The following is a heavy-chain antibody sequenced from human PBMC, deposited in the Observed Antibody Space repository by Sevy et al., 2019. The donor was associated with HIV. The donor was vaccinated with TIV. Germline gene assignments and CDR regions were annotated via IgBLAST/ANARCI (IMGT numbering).Heavy chain of an antibody. Sequence: GGSLRLSCAASGFIFSNYAMHWVRQAPGKGLEFVSSISSNAVITKYASSVKDRFTISRDNSKNTLYLQMGSLRAEDMAIYYCARFSGRESEDYIDYWGQGTLVTVSS. CDR1: GFIFSNYA. V-gene: IGHV3-64*01. J-gene: IGHJ4*02. CDR3: ARFSGRESEDYIDY. CDR2: ISSNAVIT.